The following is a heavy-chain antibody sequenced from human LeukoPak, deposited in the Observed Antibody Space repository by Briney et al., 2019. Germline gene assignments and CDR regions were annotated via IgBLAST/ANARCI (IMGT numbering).Heavy chain of an antibody. CDR2: VSYDGSNK. Sequence: GRSLRLSCAASRFTFSSYGMHWVRQAPGKGLEWVAVVSYDGSNKYYAESVKGRFTISRDNSKTTLYLQMNSLRGEDTAVYNCAKDRGFGELLDYWGQGTLVTVSS. CDR1: RFTFSSYG. D-gene: IGHD3-10*01. V-gene: IGHV3-30*18. CDR3: AKDRGFGELLDY. J-gene: IGHJ4*02.